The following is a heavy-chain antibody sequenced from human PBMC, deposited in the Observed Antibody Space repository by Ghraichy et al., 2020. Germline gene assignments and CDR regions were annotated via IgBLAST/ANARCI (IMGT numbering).Heavy chain of an antibody. V-gene: IGHV3-74*01. J-gene: IGHJ3*02. Sequence: RGSLRLSCAASGFTFSSYWMHWVRQAPGKGLVWVSRINSDGSSTSYADSVKGRFTISRDNAKNTLYLQMNSLRAEDTAVYYCARDPTNYDAFDIWGQGTMVTVSS. CDR1: GFTFSSYW. CDR3: ARDPTNYDAFDI. D-gene: IGHD2-8*01. CDR2: INSDGSST.